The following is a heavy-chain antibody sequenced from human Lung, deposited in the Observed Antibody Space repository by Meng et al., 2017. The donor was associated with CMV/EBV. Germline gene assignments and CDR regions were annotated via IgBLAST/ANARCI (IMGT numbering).Heavy chain of an antibody. CDR2: IYYSGST. D-gene: IGHD3-10*01. V-gene: IGHV4-39*07. J-gene: IGHJ5*02. CDR3: ARDLPQVWVGPSNWCDP. CDR1: GGSISSSSYY. Sequence: SETXSLTCTVSGGSISSSSYYWGWIRQPPGKGLEWIGSIYYSGSTYYNPSLKSRVTISVDTSKNQFSLKLSSVTAADTAVYYCARDLPQVWVGPSNWCDPGXQGTXVTVSS.